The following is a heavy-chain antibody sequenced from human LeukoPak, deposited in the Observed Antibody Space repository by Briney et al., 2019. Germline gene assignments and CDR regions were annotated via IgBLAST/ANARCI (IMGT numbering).Heavy chain of an antibody. V-gene: IGHV4-34*01. CDR3: ATLSRYCSSTSCYTDFDY. Sequence: SETLSLTCAVYGGSFSGYYWSWIRQPPGKGLEWLGEINHSGSTNYNPSLKSRVTISVDTSKNQFSLKLSSVTAADTAVYYCATLSRYCSSTSCYTDFDYWGQGTLVTVSS. CDR2: INHSGST. CDR1: GGSFSGYY. D-gene: IGHD2-2*02. J-gene: IGHJ4*02.